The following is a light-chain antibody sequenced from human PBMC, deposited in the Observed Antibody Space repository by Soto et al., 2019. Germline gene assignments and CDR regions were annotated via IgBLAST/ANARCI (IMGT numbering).Light chain of an antibody. CDR2: DAS. J-gene: IGKJ5*01. Sequence: EIALTQSPATLSLSPGERATLSCRASQSVSIYLAWYQQKAGQAPRLLIYDASNRATGIAARFSGSGSGTDFTLTISSLEAEDSAVYYCQQCSNWPATFGQGTRLEIK. CDR3: QQCSNWPAT. V-gene: IGKV3-11*01. CDR1: QSVSIY.